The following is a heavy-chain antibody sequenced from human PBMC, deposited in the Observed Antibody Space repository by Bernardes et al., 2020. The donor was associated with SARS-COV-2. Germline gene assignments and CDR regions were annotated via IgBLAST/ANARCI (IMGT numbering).Heavy chain of an antibody. D-gene: IGHD3-3*01. CDR3: ARVGAETRVYYDFWSGYSAGWSGGFDP. V-gene: IGHV3-53*01. CDR1: GFTVSSNY. Sequence: GGSRRLSRAASGFTVSSNYMSWVRQAPGKGREWVSAIDSGGSTYYADSVKGRFTISRDNSKNPLYLQMNSLNDEETAVYYRARVGAETRVYYDFWSGYSAGWSGGFDPWGQGTLVTVSS. J-gene: IGHJ5*02. CDR2: IDSGGST.